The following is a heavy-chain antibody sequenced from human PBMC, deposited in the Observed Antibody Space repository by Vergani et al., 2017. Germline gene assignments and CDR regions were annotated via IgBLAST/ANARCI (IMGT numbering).Heavy chain of an antibody. J-gene: IGHJ4*02. CDR3: AIGTDYCDTSGYYFDY. D-gene: IGHD3-22*01. CDR1: GLSLTELT. Sequence: QVTLVPSGSEVRKPGASVQFSCQVSGLSLTELTIHWVRQAPGQGLEWMGGFDPEHAEVTFAHNIQGRVTMTEDRSTDTAYIELSSLRPEDTALYYSAIGTDYCDTSGYYFDYWGQGTLVTVSS. V-gene: IGHV1-24*01. CDR2: FDPEHAEV.